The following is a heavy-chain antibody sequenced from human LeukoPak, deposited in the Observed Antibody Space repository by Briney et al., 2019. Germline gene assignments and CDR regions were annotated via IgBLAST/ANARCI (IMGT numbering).Heavy chain of an antibody. CDR1: GGSISSYY. D-gene: IGHD3-3*01. CDR3: ARNAYDFWSGYYEGYFDY. V-gene: IGHV4-4*07. Sequence: SETLSLTCTVSGGSISSYYWSWIRQPAGKGLEWIGRIYTSGSTNYNPSFKSRVTMSVDTSKNQFSLKLSSVTAADTAVYYCARNAYDFWSGYYEGYFDYWGQGTLVTVSS. J-gene: IGHJ4*02. CDR2: IYTSGST.